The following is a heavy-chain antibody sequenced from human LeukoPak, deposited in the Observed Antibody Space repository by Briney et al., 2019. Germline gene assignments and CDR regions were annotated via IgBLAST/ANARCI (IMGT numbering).Heavy chain of an antibody. CDR3: ARELVSGWSPDY. Sequence: PGGSLRLSCAASGFTFSSYSMNWVRQAPGKGLEWVSSISSSSSYIYYADSVKGRFTISRDNAKNSPYLQMNSLRAEDTAVYYCARELVSGWSPDYWGQGTLVTVSS. D-gene: IGHD6-19*01. CDR2: ISSSSSYI. V-gene: IGHV3-21*01. CDR1: GFTFSSYS. J-gene: IGHJ4*02.